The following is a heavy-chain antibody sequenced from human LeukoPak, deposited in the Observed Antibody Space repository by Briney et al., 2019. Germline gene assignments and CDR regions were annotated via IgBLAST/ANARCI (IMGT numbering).Heavy chain of an antibody. CDR1: GFTFRSYD. CDR3: ARVYGGNPDY. V-gene: IGHV3-48*03. D-gene: IGHD4-23*01. Sequence: GGSLRLSCAASGFTFRSYDMNWVRQAPGKGLEWVTYISGSGSNIYYADSVKGRFTISRDNAKNSLYLQMNSLRAEDTAVYYCARVYGGNPDYWGQGTLVTVSS. J-gene: IGHJ4*02. CDR2: ISGSGSNI.